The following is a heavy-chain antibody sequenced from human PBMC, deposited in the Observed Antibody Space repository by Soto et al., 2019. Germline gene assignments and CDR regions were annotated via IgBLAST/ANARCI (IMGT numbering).Heavy chain of an antibody. Sequence: QVQRVQSGAEVKKPGSSVKVSCKASGGTFSSYAISWVRQAPGQGLEWMGGIIPIFGTANYAQKFQGRVTITADESTSSAYMALSSLRSEDTAVYYCARLGGGVPAAKDTDWGQGTLVTVSS. CDR2: IIPIFGTA. V-gene: IGHV1-69*12. CDR3: ARLGGGVPAAKDTD. D-gene: IGHD2-2*01. J-gene: IGHJ4*02. CDR1: GGTFSSYA.